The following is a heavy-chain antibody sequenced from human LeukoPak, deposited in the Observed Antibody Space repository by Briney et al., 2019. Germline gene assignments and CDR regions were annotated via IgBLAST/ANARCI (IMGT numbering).Heavy chain of an antibody. V-gene: IGHV3-23*01. CDR2: ISGSGGST. J-gene: IGHJ6*03. CDR3: AKGRGYSGYDLPYYYMDV. Sequence: PGGSLRLSCAASGFTLSSYAMSWVRQGPGKGLEWVSAISGSGGSTYYADSVKGRFTISRDNSKNTLYLQMNSLRAEDTAVYYCAKGRGYSGYDLPYYYMDVWGKGTTVTVSS. D-gene: IGHD5-12*01. CDR1: GFTLSSYA.